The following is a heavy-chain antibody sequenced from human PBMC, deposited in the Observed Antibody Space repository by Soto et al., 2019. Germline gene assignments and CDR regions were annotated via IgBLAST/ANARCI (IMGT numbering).Heavy chain of an antibody. V-gene: IGHV3-23*01. CDR2: ISGSGGST. CDR1: GYTFSNYA. D-gene: IGHD5-18*01. CDR3: AKDQTGGGYTYGSFNY. Sequence: EVQLLESGGGWVQPGGSLRLSCTASGYTFSNYAMNWVRQAPGKGLEWVSGISGSGGSTYYADSVKGRFTISRDNFKNTLYLQMNSLRAEDAAVYYCAKDQTGGGYTYGSFNYWGQGTLVTVSS. J-gene: IGHJ4*02.